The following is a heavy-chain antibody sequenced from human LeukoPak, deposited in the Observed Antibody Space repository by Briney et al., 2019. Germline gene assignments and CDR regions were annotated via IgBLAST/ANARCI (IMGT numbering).Heavy chain of an antibody. Sequence: SETLSLTCAVSDESFSSHYWTWVRQPAGKGLEWIGYISYIGSTNYNPSLKSRVTISIDTSKNQFSLRLSSVTAADTAVYYCARDLVTVTKGFDIWGQGTMVSVSS. CDR3: ARDLVTVTKGFDI. CDR1: DESFSSHY. V-gene: IGHV4-59*11. J-gene: IGHJ3*02. CDR2: ISYIGST. D-gene: IGHD4-17*01.